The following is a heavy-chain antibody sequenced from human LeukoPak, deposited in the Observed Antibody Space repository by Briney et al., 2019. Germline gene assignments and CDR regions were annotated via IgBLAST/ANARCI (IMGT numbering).Heavy chain of an antibody. J-gene: IGHJ1*01. CDR3: AKDSTGGSYAEYFEN. CDR1: GFTFNDYA. Sequence: PGRSLRLSCAASGFTFNDYAMRWVRQVPGKGLEWVSGISWDGATTDYADSVKGRFTISRDNAKNSLYLQMDSLKPEDTALYYCAKDSTGGSYAEYFENWGQGTLVIVSS. V-gene: IGHV3-9*01. D-gene: IGHD1-26*01. CDR2: ISWDGATT.